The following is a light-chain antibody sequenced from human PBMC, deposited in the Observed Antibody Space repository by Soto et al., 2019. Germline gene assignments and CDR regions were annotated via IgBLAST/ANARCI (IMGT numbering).Light chain of an antibody. CDR3: QTWGTGIRV. Sequence: QPVLTQSPSASASLGASVKLTCTLSSGHSTYAIAWHQQQPEKAPRYLMKLNSDGSHTKGDGIPNRFSGSSSGAERYLTISSLQSEDEADYYCQTWGTGIRVFGGGTKLTVL. CDR2: LNSDGSH. V-gene: IGLV4-69*01. J-gene: IGLJ2*01. CDR1: SGHSTYA.